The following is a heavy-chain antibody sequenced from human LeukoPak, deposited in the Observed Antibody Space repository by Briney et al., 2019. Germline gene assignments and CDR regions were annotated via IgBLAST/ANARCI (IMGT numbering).Heavy chain of an antibody. J-gene: IGHJ4*02. CDR2: MSMSSSYI. D-gene: IGHD3-3*01. CDR3: ARGIYDFWSGYYGYPFDY. V-gene: IGHV3-21*01. CDR1: GFTFSSYS. Sequence: GGSLRLSCAASGFTFSSYSMNWVRQAPGKGLEWVSSMSMSSSYIYYADSAKGRFTISRDNAKNSLYLQMNSLRAEDTAVYYCARGIYDFWSGYYGYPFDYWGQGTLVTVSS.